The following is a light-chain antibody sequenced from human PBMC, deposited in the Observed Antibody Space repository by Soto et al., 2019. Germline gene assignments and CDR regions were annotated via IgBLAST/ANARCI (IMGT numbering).Light chain of an antibody. Sequence: QSVLTQPPSTSGTPGQRVTISCPGSSSNIGSKTVNWYQHLPGTAPKLLIFSNNQRPSGVPDRFSASKSGTSASLAVSGLQSEDEADYYCAAWDDSMNGYVFGNGTKVTV. V-gene: IGLV1-44*01. CDR1: SSNIGSKT. CDR2: SNN. J-gene: IGLJ1*01. CDR3: AAWDDSMNGYV.